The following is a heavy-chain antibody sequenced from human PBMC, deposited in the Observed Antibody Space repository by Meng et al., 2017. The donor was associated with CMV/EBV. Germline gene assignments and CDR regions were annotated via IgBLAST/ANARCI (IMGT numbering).Heavy chain of an antibody. V-gene: IGHV1-69*04. CDR3: ARDGRYCSSTSCYVVGNYYYYYGMDV. J-gene: IGHJ6*02. D-gene: IGHD2-2*01. Sequence: SVKVSCKASGGTFSSYTISWVRQAPGQGLEWMGRIVPILGIANYAQKFQGRVTITADKSTSTAYMELSSLRSEDTAVYYCARDGRYCSSTSCYVVGNYYYYYGMDVWGQGTTVTVSS. CDR1: GGTFSSYT. CDR2: IVPILGIA.